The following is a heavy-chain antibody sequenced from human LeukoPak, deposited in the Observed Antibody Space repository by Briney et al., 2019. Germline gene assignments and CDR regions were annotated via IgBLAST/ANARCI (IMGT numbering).Heavy chain of an antibody. Sequence: GGSLRLSCAASGFTFSDYYMRWIRQAPGKGLEWVSYISSSGSTIYYADSVKGRFTISRDNSKNTLYLQMNSLRAEDTAVYYCAKDREEVGATFVFDYWGQGTLVTVSS. J-gene: IGHJ4*02. CDR3: AKDREEVGATFVFDY. V-gene: IGHV3-11*04. D-gene: IGHD1-26*01. CDR1: GFTFSDYY. CDR2: ISSSGSTI.